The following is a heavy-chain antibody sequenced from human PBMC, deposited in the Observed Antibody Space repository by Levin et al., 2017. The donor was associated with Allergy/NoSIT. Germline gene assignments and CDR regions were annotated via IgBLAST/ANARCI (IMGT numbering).Heavy chain of an antibody. CDR1: GFTFSSYA. CDR2: ISYDGSNK. J-gene: IGHJ4*02. V-gene: IGHV3-30*04. CDR3: ARVGGYNYPIDY. Sequence: GESLKISCAASGFTFSSYAMHWVRQAPGKGLEWVAVISYDGSNKYYADSVKGRFTISRDNSKNTLYLQMNSLRAEDTAVYYCARVGGYNYPIDYWGQGTLVTVSS. D-gene: IGHD5-24*01.